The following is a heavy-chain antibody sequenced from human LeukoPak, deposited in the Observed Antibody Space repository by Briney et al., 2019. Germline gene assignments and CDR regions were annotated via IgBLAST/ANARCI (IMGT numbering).Heavy chain of an antibody. D-gene: IGHD2-2*03. CDR1: GFTFSSYS. Sequence: PGGSLRLSCAASGFTFSSYSMNWVRQAPGKGLEWVSSISSSSSYIYYADSVKGRFTISRDNAKNSLYLQMNSLRAEDTAVYYCARFGYCSSTSCLSHGDYWGQGILVTVSS. V-gene: IGHV3-21*01. CDR2: ISSSSSYI. CDR3: ARFGYCSSTSCLSHGDY. J-gene: IGHJ4*02.